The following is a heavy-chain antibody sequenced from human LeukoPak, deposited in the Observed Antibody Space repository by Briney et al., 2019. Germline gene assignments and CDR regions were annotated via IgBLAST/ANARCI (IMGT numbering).Heavy chain of an antibody. D-gene: IGHD3-10*01. CDR2: ISCSGGST. J-gene: IGHJ5*02. CDR1: GFAFSSYA. V-gene: IGHV3-23*01. CDR3: AKDGVLLWFGEFRGDWFDP. Sequence: GGSLRLSCAASGFAFSSYAMSWVRPAPGQGLEWVSAISCSGGSTYYADSVKGRFTISRDNSKNTLYLQMNSLRAEDTAVYYCAKDGVLLWFGEFRGDWFDPWGQGTLVTVSS.